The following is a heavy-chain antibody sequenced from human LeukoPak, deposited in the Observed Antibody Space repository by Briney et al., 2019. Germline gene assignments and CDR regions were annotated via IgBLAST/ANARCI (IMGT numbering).Heavy chain of an antibody. Sequence: ASVKVSCKASGYTFTDYYMHWVRQAPGQGLEWMGWINLNSGGTNYAQKFQGRVTMTRDTSISTAYMELSRLTSDDTAVYYCARAANPQDCFDCWGQRTLVTVSS. CDR3: ARAANPQDCFDC. V-gene: IGHV1-2*02. J-gene: IGHJ4*02. D-gene: IGHD4/OR15-4a*01. CDR2: INLNSGGT. CDR1: GYTFTDYY.